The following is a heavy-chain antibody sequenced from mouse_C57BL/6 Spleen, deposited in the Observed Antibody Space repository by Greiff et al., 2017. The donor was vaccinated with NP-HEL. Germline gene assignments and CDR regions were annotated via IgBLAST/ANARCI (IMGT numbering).Heavy chain of an antibody. D-gene: IGHD5-1*01. V-gene: IGHV1-69*01. CDR2: IDPSDSYT. J-gene: IGHJ4*01. CDR3: ASRYTYPYAMDY. CDR1: GYTFTSYW. Sequence: QVQLKQSGAELVMPGASVKLSCKASGYTFTSYWMHWVKQRPGQGLEWIGEIDPSDSYTNYNQKFKGKSTLTVDKSSSTAYMQLSSLTSEDSAVYYCASRYTYPYAMDYWGQGTSVTVSS.